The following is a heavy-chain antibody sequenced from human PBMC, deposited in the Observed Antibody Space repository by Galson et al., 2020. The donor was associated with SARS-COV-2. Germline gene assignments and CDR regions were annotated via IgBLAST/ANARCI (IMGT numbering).Heavy chain of an antibody. J-gene: IGHJ4*02. Sequence: GGSLRLSCAASGFTFSSYGMHWVRQAPGKGLEWVAVISYDGSNKYYADSVKGRFTISRDNSKNTLYLQMNSLRAEDTAVYYCAKGPFYYYGSGSYETEIDYWGQGTLVTVSS. CDR1: GFTFSSYG. CDR2: ISYDGSNK. CDR3: AKGPFYYYGSGSYETEIDY. V-gene: IGHV3-30*18. D-gene: IGHD3-10*01.